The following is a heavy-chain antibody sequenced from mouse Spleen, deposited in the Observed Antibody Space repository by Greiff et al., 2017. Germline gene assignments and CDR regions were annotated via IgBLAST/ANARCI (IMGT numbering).Heavy chain of an antibody. CDR3: ARIPYYYDGSYVAWFAY. D-gene: IGHD1-1*01. Sequence: VQLQQSGAELVKPGASVKLSCTASGFNIKDYYMHWVKQRTEQGLEWIGRIDPEDGETKYAPKFQGKATITADTSSNTAYLQLSSLTSEDTAVYYCARIPYYYDGSYVAWFAYWGQGTLVTVSA. CDR2: IDPEDGET. J-gene: IGHJ3*01. V-gene: IGHV14-2*01. CDR1: GFNIKDYY.